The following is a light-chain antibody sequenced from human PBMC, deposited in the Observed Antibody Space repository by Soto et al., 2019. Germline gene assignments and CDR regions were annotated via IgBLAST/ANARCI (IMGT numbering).Light chain of an antibody. V-gene: IGLV2-14*01. CDR3: SSYTTTNTLV. J-gene: IGLJ2*01. Sequence: QSALTQPASVSGSLGQSITISCTGSSGDIGADNFVSCYQQYPGRVPRLMIFEVSNRPSGISDRFSGSKSGNAASLTISGLQPEDEAVYYCSSYTTTNTLVFGGGTKLTVL. CDR1: SGDIGADNF. CDR2: EVS.